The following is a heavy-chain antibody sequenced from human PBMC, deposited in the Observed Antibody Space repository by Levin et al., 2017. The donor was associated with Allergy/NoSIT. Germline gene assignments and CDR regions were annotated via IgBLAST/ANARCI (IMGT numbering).Heavy chain of an antibody. J-gene: IGHJ3*02. CDR3: ARGAFDAFDI. D-gene: IGHD1-26*01. Sequence: GGSLRLSCAVSGFIVSSSYMSWVRQAPGKGLEWVSVIYSDGSTYYADSVKGRFTISRDNSKNTLYLQINNLRAEDTAVYYCARGAFDAFDIWGQGTMVTVSS. CDR2: IYSDGST. CDR1: GFIVSSSY. V-gene: IGHV3-66*01.